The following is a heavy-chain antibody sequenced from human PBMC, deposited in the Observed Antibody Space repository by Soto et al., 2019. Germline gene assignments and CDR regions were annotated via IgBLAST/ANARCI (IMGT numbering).Heavy chain of an antibody. V-gene: IGHV4-61*01. D-gene: IGHD3-3*01. CDR3: ARGQAFWTGYYRMPYYFDY. J-gene: IGHJ4*02. CDR2: LFYSGST. CDR1: GGSVSSGSYY. Sequence: SETLSLTCTVSGGSVSSGSYYWSWIRQPPGKGLEYIGYLFYSGSTNYDPSLKSRVTISVDTPKNQFSLKLTSVTAADTAVYYCARGQAFWTGYYRMPYYFDYWGQGTLVTVSS.